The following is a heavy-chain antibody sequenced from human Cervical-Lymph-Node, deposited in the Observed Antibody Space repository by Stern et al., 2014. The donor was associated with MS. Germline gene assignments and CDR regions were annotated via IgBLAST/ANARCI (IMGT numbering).Heavy chain of an antibody. J-gene: IGHJ4*02. D-gene: IGHD4-17*01. V-gene: IGHV5-51*01. CDR2: IYPGNSDA. CDR3: ARDYGDYAFDY. CDR1: GYSFTAYW. Sequence: VQLVQSGAEVKKPGESLKISCKGSGYSFTAYWIAWVRQMPGKGLEWMGIIYPGNSDARYSPSFQRQVTISADKSISPAYLQWSSLKASDTAMYYCARDYGDYAFDYWGQGTLVTVSS.